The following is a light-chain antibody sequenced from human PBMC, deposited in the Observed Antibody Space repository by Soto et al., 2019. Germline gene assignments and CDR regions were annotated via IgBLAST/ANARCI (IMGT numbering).Light chain of an antibody. CDR2: KTS. J-gene: IGKJ1*01. CDR3: QYYNDYCWT. Sequence: DIQLTQSPSTLSASVGDRVTITCRASQTISSWLAWYQQKPGKAPNLLIYKTSNLESGVPSRFSGSGSGTEFTLTISSLQPDDCATYYCQYYNDYCWTFGQGTKVEIQ. CDR1: QTISSW. V-gene: IGKV1-5*03.